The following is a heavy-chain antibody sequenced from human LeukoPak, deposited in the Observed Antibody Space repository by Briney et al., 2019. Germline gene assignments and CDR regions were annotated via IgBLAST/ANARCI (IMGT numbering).Heavy chain of an antibody. CDR1: GDSISSSS. CDR2: ISNNGKT. V-gene: IGHV4-59*08. D-gene: IGHD2-21*01. Sequence: PSETLSLTCTVSGDSISSSSWTWIRQSPGKGLESLGFISNNGKTKYKSSFEGRVSMSLDTSKSQFSLTLSSVTAAGTAVYFCARRIYSGTVRHLPYSFMDVWGKGTTVIVS. J-gene: IGHJ6*03. CDR3: ARRIYSGTVRHLPYSFMDV.